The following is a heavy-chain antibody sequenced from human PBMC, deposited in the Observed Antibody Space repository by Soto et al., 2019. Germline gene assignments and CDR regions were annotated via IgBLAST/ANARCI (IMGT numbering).Heavy chain of an antibody. CDR1: GFTFSSYA. J-gene: IGHJ3*02. Sequence: VQLLESGGGLVQPGGSLRLSCAASGFTFSSYAMSWVRQAPGKGLEWVSAISGSGGSTYYADSVKGRFTISRDNSKNTLYLQMNSLRAEDTAVYYCAKTARGYYDYIWGSYRYDAFDIWGQGTMVTVSS. V-gene: IGHV3-23*01. CDR2: ISGSGGST. CDR3: AKTARGYYDYIWGSYRYDAFDI. D-gene: IGHD3-16*02.